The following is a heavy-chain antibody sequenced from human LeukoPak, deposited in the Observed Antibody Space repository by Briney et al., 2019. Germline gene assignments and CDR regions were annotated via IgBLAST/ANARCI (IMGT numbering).Heavy chain of an antibody. CDR3: TRSRALLTRELGY. D-gene: IGHD3-9*01. Sequence: ASVKVSCKASGYTFTSYDINWVRQATGQGLEWMGWMNPNSGNTGYAQKFQGRVTMTRNTSISTAYMELSSLRSEDTAVYYCTRSRALLTRELGYWGQGTLVTVSS. CDR1: GYTFTSYD. V-gene: IGHV1-8*01. J-gene: IGHJ4*02. CDR2: MNPNSGNT.